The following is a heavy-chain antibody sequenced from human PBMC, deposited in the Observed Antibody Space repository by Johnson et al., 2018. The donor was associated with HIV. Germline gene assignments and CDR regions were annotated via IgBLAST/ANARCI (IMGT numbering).Heavy chain of an antibody. CDR3: AKGEYFDSGGYYHVVMNGFDI. CDR2: ITYDGSHK. V-gene: IGHV3-30*18. J-gene: IGHJ3*02. CDR1: GFTFSNYG. D-gene: IGHD3-22*01. Sequence: QVQPVESGGGVVQPGRSLRLSCAASGFTFSNYGMHWVRQAPGKGLDWVALITYDGSHKYYEDPVKGRFTISRDNSKNTVWLQLNSLRAEDTGVYYRAKGEYFDSGGYYHVVMNGFDIWGQGTTVIVSS.